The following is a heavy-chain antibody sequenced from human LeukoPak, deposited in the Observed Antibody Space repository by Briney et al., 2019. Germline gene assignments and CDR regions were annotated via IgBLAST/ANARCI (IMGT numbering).Heavy chain of an antibody. CDR3: ARGGRLDDDAFDI. J-gene: IGHJ3*02. CDR1: GYTFTGYY. CDR2: INPNSGGT. V-gene: IGHV1-2*02. D-gene: IGHD1-1*01. Sequence: ASVKVSCKASGYTFTGYYMHWVRQAPGQGLEWMGWINPNSGGTNYAQEFQGRVTMTRDTSISTAYMELSRLRSDDTAVYYCARGGRLDDDAFDIWGQGTMVTVSS.